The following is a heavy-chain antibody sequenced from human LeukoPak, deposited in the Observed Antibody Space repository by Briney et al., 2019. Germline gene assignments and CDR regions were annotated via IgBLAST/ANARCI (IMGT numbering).Heavy chain of an antibody. Sequence: GGSLRLSCAASGFTFSSYGMHWVRQAPGKGLEWVAVISYDGSNKYYADSVKGRFTISRDNSKNTLYLQMNSLRAEDTAVYYCAKGGQRRLPGAEYFQHWGQGTLVTVSS. V-gene: IGHV3-30*18. D-gene: IGHD5-24*01. CDR2: ISYDGSNK. CDR1: GFTFSSYG. J-gene: IGHJ1*01. CDR3: AKGGQRRLPGAEYFQH.